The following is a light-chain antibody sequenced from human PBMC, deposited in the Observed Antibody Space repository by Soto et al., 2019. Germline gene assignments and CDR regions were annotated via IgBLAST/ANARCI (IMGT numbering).Light chain of an antibody. CDR2: GAS. V-gene: IGKV3-11*01. CDR3: QQRSNWPLT. Sequence: EKVMTQSPATLSVSPGERATLSCRASQSVSSDLAWYQQKPGQAPRLLIYGASNRAIGIPARFSGSGSGTDFTLTISSLEPEDFAVYYCQQRSNWPLTFGGGTKVEIK. J-gene: IGKJ4*01. CDR1: QSVSSD.